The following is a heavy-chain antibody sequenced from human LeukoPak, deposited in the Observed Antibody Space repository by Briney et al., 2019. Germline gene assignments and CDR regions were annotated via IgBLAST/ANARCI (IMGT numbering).Heavy chain of an antibody. D-gene: IGHD5/OR15-5a*01. CDR3: AKVSWESTKQDFDC. Sequence: ETLSLTCAVYGGSFSGYYWTWIRQPPGKGLEWVSGISGNGAGTYYGDSVKGRFTISRDNSKNTLYLQMNSLRAEDTAVYYCAKVSWESTKQDFDCWGQGTLVTVSS. J-gene: IGHJ4*02. V-gene: IGHV3-23*02. CDR1: GGSFSGYY. CDR2: ISGNGAGT.